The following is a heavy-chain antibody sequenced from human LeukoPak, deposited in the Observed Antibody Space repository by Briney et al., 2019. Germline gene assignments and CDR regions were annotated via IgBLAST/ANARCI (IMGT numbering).Heavy chain of an antibody. CDR3: AKHRFESGGYHSTD. Sequence: GGSLRLSCAASGFTFSSYAMSWVRQAPGKGLAWVSTISGGSGSTYCADSVKGRFTIPRDNSKNTLYLQMNSLRDEDTAVYYCAKHRFESGGYHSTDWGQGTLVTVSS. CDR1: GFTFSSYA. CDR2: ISGGSGST. J-gene: IGHJ4*02. V-gene: IGHV3-23*01. D-gene: IGHD3-22*01.